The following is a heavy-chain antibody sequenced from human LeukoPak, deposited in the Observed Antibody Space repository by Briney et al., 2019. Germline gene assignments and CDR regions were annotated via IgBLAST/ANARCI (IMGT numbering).Heavy chain of an antibody. D-gene: IGHD5-18*01. CDR1: GDSVSSNSAA. CDR2: TYYRSEWYS. Sequence: SQTLSLTCAISGDSVSSNSAAWNWIRQSPSRGLEWLGRTYYRSEWYSDYAVSVKSRITINPDTSKNQVSLQLNSVTPEDTAVYYCARAATSSGLGYYFDYWGQGTLVTVSS. V-gene: IGHV6-1*01. CDR3: ARAATSSGLGYYFDY. J-gene: IGHJ4*02.